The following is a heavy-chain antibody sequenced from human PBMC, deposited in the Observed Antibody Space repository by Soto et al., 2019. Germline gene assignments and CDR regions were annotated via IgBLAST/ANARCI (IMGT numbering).Heavy chain of an antibody. D-gene: IGHD6-19*01. Sequence: QVQLVQSGAEVKKPGASVKVSCKASGYTFTSYYMHWVRQAPGQGLEWMGIINPSGGSTSYAQKFQGRVTMTRDTSTSTVYMELSSLRSEDTAVYYCARDPWLANPIHHGMDVWGQGTTVTVSS. V-gene: IGHV1-46*01. J-gene: IGHJ6*02. CDR3: ARDPWLANPIHHGMDV. CDR1: GYTFTSYY. CDR2: INPSGGST.